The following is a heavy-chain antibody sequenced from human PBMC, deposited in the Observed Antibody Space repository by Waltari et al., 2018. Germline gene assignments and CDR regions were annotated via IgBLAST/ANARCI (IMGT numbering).Heavy chain of an antibody. V-gene: IGHV3-30*02. CDR3: AKDRLVYSSSWYFYFDY. Sequence: QVQLVESGGGVVQPGGSLRLSCAASGFTFSSYGMHWVRQAPGKGLEWVAFIRDDGSNKYYADSVKGRFTIPRDNSKNTLYLQMNSLRAEDTAVYYCAKDRLVYSSSWYFYFDYWGQGTLVTVSS. J-gene: IGHJ4*02. D-gene: IGHD6-13*01. CDR2: IRDDGSNK. CDR1: GFTFSSYG.